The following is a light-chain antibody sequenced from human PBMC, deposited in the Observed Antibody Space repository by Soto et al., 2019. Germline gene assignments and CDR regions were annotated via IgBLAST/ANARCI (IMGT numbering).Light chain of an antibody. CDR3: QLYGSSHLYT. CDR1: QSVSSSY. Sequence: PGERVTLSCRTSQSVSSSYLAWYQQRPGQAPRFLIYGASSRATGFTDRFTGSTSGTDFTLTISCLEPEDFAVYYCQLYGSSHLYTFGQGTKLEIK. V-gene: IGKV3-20*01. J-gene: IGKJ2*01. CDR2: GAS.